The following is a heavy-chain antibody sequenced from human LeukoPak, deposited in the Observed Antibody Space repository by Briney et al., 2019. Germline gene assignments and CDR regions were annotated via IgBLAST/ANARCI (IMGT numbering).Heavy chain of an antibody. Sequence: GGSLRLSCAASGFTFSSYSMNWVRQAPGKGLEWVSSISSRSSYIYYADSVKGRFTISRDNAKNSLYLQMNSLRAEDTAVYYCARVQGQYCSGGSCYFNYWGQGTLVTVSS. CDR2: ISSRSSYI. CDR1: GFTFSSYS. J-gene: IGHJ4*02. V-gene: IGHV3-21*01. CDR3: ARVQGQYCSGGSCYFNY. D-gene: IGHD2-15*01.